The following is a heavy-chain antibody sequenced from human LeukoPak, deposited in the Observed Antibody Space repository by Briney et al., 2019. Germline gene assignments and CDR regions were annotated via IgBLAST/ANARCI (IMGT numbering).Heavy chain of an antibody. Sequence: SQTLSLTCTVSGGSISNINYSWSWIRRPPGKGLEWIGYIYYSGSTYYNPALRSRVTISVDRSKNHFSLELNSVTAADTAVYYCARAPLIAAAEGWFDPWGQGTLVTVSS. CDR1: GGSISNINYS. CDR2: IYYSGST. D-gene: IGHD6-13*01. V-gene: IGHV4-30-2*01. J-gene: IGHJ5*02. CDR3: ARAPLIAAAEGWFDP.